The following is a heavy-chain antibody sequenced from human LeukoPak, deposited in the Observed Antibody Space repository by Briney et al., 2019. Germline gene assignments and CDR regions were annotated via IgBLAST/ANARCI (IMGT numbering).Heavy chain of an antibody. V-gene: IGHV3-23*01. J-gene: IGHJ4*02. D-gene: IGHD6-6*01. CDR2: ISGSGGST. CDR1: EFTFSSYA. Sequence: GGSLRLSCAASEFTFSSYAMSWVRQAPGKGLEWVSAISGSGGSTYYAGSVKGRFTISRDNSKNTLYLQMNSLRAEDTAVYYCAKVGQYSSSLGFDYWGQGTLVTVSS. CDR3: AKVGQYSSSLGFDY.